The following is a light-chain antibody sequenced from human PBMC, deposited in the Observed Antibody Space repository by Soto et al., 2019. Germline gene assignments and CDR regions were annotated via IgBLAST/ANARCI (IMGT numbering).Light chain of an antibody. CDR3: QQYGLPPRS. Sequence: EIVLTQSPGTLSLSPGERATLSCRASQSVNNNYLAWYQQKPGQTPRLLVNGASNRAPGTPHRFSGGGSGTDFSLPISSLEPEDFAVYYCQQYGLPPRSFGQGTRVEIK. CDR1: QSVNNNY. J-gene: IGKJ2*01. V-gene: IGKV3-20*01. CDR2: GAS.